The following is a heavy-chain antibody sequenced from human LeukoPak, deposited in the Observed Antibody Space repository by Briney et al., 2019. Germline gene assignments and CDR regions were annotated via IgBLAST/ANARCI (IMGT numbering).Heavy chain of an antibody. J-gene: IGHJ4*02. V-gene: IGHV4-4*07. CDR2: IYTSGGT. CDR1: GGSISSYY. CDR3: ARAPGGNSGYYFDY. Sequence: SETLSLTCTVSGGSISSYYWSWIRQPAGKGLEWIGCIYTSGGTNYNPSLKSRVTMSVDTSKNQFSLKLSSVTAADTAAYYRARAPGGNSGYYFDYWGQGTLVTVSS. D-gene: IGHD3-22*01.